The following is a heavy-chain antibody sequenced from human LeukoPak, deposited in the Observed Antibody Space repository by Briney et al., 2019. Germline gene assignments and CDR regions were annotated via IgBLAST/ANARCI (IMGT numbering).Heavy chain of an antibody. CDR3: ARVGRYCSGGSCAHWFDP. Sequence: PGGSLRLSCAASGFTFSSYSMNWVRQAPGKGLEWVASISSSSSDIYYADSVKGRFTISRDNAKNSLYLQMNSLRAEDTAVYYCARVGRYCSGGSCAHWFDPWGQGTLVTVSS. D-gene: IGHD2-15*01. V-gene: IGHV3-21*01. CDR1: GFTFSSYS. J-gene: IGHJ5*02. CDR2: ISSSSSDI.